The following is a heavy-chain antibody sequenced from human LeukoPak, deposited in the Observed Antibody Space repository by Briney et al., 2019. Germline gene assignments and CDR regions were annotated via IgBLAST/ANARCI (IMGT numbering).Heavy chain of an antibody. J-gene: IGHJ4*02. CDR2: ISSSDSTI. Sequence: GGSLRLSCAGSGFTFSDYYMSWIRQAPGKGLEWVSYISSSDSTIYYTDSVKGRFTISRDNAKNSLYLQMNSLRADDTAVYYCARADCSSTSCYELDYWGPGTLVTVSS. CDR1: GFTFSDYY. V-gene: IGHV3-11*04. D-gene: IGHD2-2*01. CDR3: ARADCSSTSCYELDY.